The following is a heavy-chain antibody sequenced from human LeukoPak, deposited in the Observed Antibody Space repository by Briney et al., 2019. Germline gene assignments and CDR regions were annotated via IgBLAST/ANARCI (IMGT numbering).Heavy chain of an antibody. CDR3: VRHSRVVAFDY. V-gene: IGHV4-59*08. J-gene: IGHJ4*02. D-gene: IGHD2-15*01. Sequence: PSETLSLTCTVSGVSISNHYSSWIRQPPGKGLEWIGYIYYTGNTNYNPSLKSRVTISEDTSKNQVSLRLSSVTAADTAVYYCVRHSRVVAFDYWGQGNLVSVS. CDR1: GVSISNHY. CDR2: IYYTGNT.